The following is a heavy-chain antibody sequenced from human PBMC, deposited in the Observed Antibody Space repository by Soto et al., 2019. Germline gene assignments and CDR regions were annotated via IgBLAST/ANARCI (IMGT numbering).Heavy chain of an antibody. V-gene: IGHV3-11*04. CDR1: GFTFTDHY. Sequence: PGGSLRLSCTASGFTFTDHYMTWIRQAPGKGLEWVSYISSSGGTIYYADSVKGRFTISRDNAKNSLSLQMNSLRAEDTAVYYCARLGPYDFWSAYAPGPGYWGQGTLVTVSS. CDR2: ISSSGGTI. D-gene: IGHD3-3*01. J-gene: IGHJ4*02. CDR3: ARLGPYDFWSAYAPGPGY.